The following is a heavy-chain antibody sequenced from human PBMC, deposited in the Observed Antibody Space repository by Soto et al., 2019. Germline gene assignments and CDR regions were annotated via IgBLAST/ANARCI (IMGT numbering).Heavy chain of an antibody. V-gene: IGHV3-33*01. CDR3: ARGQPLGYCSGGSCVNWFDP. Sequence: PGGSLRLSCAASGFTFSSYGMHWVRQAPCKGLEWVAVIWYDGSNKYYADSVKGRFTISRDNSKNTLYLQMNSLRAEDTAVYYCARGQPLGYCSGGSCVNWFDPWGQGTLVTVSS. D-gene: IGHD2-15*01. CDR1: GFTFSSYG. CDR2: IWYDGSNK. J-gene: IGHJ5*02.